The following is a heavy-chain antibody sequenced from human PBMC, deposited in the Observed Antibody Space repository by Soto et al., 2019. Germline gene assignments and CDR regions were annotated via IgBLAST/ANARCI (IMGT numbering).Heavy chain of an antibody. D-gene: IGHD3-10*01. CDR1: GFPFGNFL. CDR2: IRSQPYGGTA. J-gene: IGHJ4*02. CDR3: IGSFPF. V-gene: IGHV3-49*03. Sequence: SGRSLRLSCTASGFPFGNFLMSWFRQAPGKGMEWVGFIRSQPYGGTAEYAASVRGRFTISRDDSKGIAYLQMNSLQTEDSGVYYCIGSFPFWGQGTLVTVSS.